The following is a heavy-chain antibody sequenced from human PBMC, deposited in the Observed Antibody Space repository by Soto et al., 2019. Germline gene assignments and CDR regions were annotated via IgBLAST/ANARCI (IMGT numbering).Heavy chain of an antibody. CDR2: IYYSGST. CDR3: ARNREAAAVALYYFDY. D-gene: IGHD6-19*01. Sequence: PSETVSLTCTVSGGSVSSGSYYWSWIRQPPGKGLEWIGYIYYSGSTNYNPSLKSRVTISVDTSKNQFSLKLSSVTAADTAVYYCARNREAAAVALYYFDYWGQGTLVTVSS. J-gene: IGHJ4*02. V-gene: IGHV4-61*01. CDR1: GGSVSSGSYY.